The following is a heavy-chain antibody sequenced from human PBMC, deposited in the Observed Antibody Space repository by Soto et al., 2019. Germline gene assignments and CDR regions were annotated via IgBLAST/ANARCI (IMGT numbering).Heavy chain of an antibody. D-gene: IGHD1-26*01. CDR3: VRLISNSWLDF. CDR1: GDSVSSSSVT. J-gene: IGHJ5*01. V-gene: IGHV6-1*01. CDR2: TYYRSKWYN. Sequence: SQTLSLTCAISGDSVSSSSVTWNWIRQSPSRGLEWLGRTYYRSKWYNDYAESVKSRITINPDTSKNQFSLHLNSVTPEDTAVYYCVRLISNSWLDFWGQGPLVTVSS.